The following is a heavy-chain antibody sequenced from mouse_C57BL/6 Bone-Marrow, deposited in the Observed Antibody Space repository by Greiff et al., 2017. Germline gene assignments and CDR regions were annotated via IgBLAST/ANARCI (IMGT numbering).Heavy chain of an antibody. CDR2: LDPSDSYT. CDR3: ARSDYGSSYWYFDV. CDR1: GYTFTSYW. J-gene: IGHJ1*03. V-gene: IGHV1-69*01. D-gene: IGHD1-1*01. Sequence: QVQLQQPGAELVMPGASVKLSCKASGYTFTSYWMHWVKQRPGQGLEWIGELDPSDSYTHSNQKFKGKSTLTVDKSSSTAYMQLSSLTSEDSAVYYCARSDYGSSYWYFDVWGTGTTVTVSS.